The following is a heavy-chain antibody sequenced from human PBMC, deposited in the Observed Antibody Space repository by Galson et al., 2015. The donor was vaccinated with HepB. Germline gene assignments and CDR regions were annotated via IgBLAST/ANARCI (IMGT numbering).Heavy chain of an antibody. CDR1: GFTFSSYG. Sequence: SLRLSCAASGFTFSSYGMHWVRQAPGKGLEWVAVIWYDGSNKYYADSVKGRFTISRDNSKNTLYLQMSSLRAEDTAVYYCVKQGDFFDWYFDLWGRGTLVTVSS. J-gene: IGHJ2*01. D-gene: IGHD2-21*02. V-gene: IGHV3-30*18. CDR2: IWYDGSNK. CDR3: VKQGDFFDWYFDL.